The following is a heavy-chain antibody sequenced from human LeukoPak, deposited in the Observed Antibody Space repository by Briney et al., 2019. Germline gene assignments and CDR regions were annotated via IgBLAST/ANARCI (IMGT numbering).Heavy chain of an antibody. D-gene: IGHD3-10*01. Sequence: GGSLRLSCAASGFTVSTNYMTWIRQAPGKGLEWVSVIYSGGSTYYADSVKGRFTISRDNSKNTLFLQVNGLRAEDTAVYYCARGSGVRETYYYYYLDVWGKGTTVTVSS. CDR1: GFTVSTNY. CDR3: ARGSGVRETYYYYYLDV. V-gene: IGHV3-66*02. J-gene: IGHJ6*03. CDR2: IYSGGST.